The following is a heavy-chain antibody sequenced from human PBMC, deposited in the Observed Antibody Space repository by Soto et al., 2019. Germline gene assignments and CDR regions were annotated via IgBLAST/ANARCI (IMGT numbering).Heavy chain of an antibody. CDR3: ATLPGHGDYPYYYYGMDV. V-gene: IGHV4-30-4*01. CDR2: IYYSGST. Sequence: SETLSLTCTVSGGSISSGDYYWSWIRQPPGKGLEWIGYIYYSGSTYYNPSLKSRVTISADTSKNQFSLKLSSVTAADTAVYYCATLPGHGDYPYYYYGMDVWGQGTTVTVSS. D-gene: IGHD4-17*01. J-gene: IGHJ6*02. CDR1: GGSISSGDYY.